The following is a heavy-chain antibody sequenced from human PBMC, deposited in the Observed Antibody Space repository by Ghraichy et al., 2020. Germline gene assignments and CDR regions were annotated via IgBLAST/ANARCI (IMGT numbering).Heavy chain of an antibody. CDR2: FPPEDDET. CDR1: GYALSDLA. J-gene: IGHJ1*01. Sequence: ASVKVSCKVSGYALSDLAIHWVRQTPGQGLEWMGRFPPEDDETFYPQKFKGRIALTEDSSTDTAYLYLSSLRSDDTALYYCAAVLRNPTHSDARVDWGQGTLVTVSA. D-gene: IGHD1-14*01. CDR3: AAVLRNPTHSDARVD. V-gene: IGHV1-24*01.